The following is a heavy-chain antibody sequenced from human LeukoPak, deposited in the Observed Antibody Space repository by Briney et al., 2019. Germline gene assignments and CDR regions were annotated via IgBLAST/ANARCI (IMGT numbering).Heavy chain of an antibody. CDR3: ARSDGDSTFDY. Sequence: SQTLSLTCAVSGGSISSGGYSWSWIRQPPGKGLEWIGYIYHSGSTYYNPSLKSRVTISVDRSKNQSSLKLSSVTAADTAVYYCARSDGDSTFDYWGQGTLVTVSS. V-gene: IGHV4-30-2*01. J-gene: IGHJ4*02. CDR2: IYHSGST. D-gene: IGHD2-21*01. CDR1: GGSISSGGYS.